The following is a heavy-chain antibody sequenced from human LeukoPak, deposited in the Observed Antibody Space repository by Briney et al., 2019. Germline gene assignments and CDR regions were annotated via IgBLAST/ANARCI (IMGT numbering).Heavy chain of an antibody. D-gene: IGHD3-3*01. J-gene: IGHJ4*02. V-gene: IGHV3-21*01. CDR1: GFTFSSYS. Sequence: GGSLRLSCAASGFTFSSYSMNWVRQAPGKGLEWVSSISSSSSYIYYADSVKGRFTISMNNCKNSLYLKMNILRAEDTAVYYCARDPPYYDFWSDDAYYFDYWGQGTLVTVSS. CDR3: ARDPPYYDFWSDDAYYFDY. CDR2: ISSSSSYI.